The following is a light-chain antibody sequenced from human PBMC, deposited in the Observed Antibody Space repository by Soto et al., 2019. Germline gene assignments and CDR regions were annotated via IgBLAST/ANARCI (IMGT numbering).Light chain of an antibody. CDR3: QQRGNWPWT. V-gene: IGKV3-11*01. J-gene: IGKJ1*01. Sequence: EIVLTQSPATLSLSPGERATLSCRASQSVSSYLAWYQQKPGQAPRLLIYDASNRATGIPARFSGSGSGTDFTLTINSLEPEDFAVYYCQQRGNWPWTFGQGTKVEIK. CDR1: QSVSSY. CDR2: DAS.